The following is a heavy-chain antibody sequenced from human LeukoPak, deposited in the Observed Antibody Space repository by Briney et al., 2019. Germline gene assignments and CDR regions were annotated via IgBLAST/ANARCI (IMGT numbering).Heavy chain of an antibody. Sequence: GGLLRLSCAAAGFTFSSYWMYLVRPPRGKRLVCVSRINSDGSSTSYADAVKGRFTISRDNAKNTLYLQMNSLRAEDTAVYYCVKGYCSSTSCEGVVFDIWGQGTMVTVSS. CDR1: GFTFSSYW. CDR3: VKGYCSSTSCEGVVFDI. V-gene: IGHV3-74*01. J-gene: IGHJ3*02. D-gene: IGHD2-2*01. CDR2: INSDGSST.